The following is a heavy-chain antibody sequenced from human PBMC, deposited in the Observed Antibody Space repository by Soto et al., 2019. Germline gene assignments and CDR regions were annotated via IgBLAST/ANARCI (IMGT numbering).Heavy chain of an antibody. V-gene: IGHV3-21*01. CDR3: ARHPNWNDGVDY. CDR2: ISSSSSYI. J-gene: IGHJ4*02. CDR1: SYV. Sequence: SYVTNGVLKAPGKGLEWVSSISSSSSYIYYADSVKGRFTISRDNAKNSLYLQMNSLRAEDTAVYYCARHPNWNDGVDYSGEGPLVT. D-gene: IGHD1-20*01.